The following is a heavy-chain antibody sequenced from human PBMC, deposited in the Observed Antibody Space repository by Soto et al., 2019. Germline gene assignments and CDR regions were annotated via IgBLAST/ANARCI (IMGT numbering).Heavy chain of an antibody. J-gene: IGHJ4*01. CDR2: VSGGSGTT. D-gene: IGHD1-1*01. Sequence: EVQLLESGGGLVQPGGSLRLSCTASGFSLSTYGVTWVRQAPGKGLEWVSGVSGGSGTTHYADSVKGRFTITTDNSENTAYLQMNSLRVDDTAVYYCAKWNGYGDHWGHGTLVTVS. CDR3: AKWNGYGDH. V-gene: IGHV3-23*01. CDR1: GFSLSTYG.